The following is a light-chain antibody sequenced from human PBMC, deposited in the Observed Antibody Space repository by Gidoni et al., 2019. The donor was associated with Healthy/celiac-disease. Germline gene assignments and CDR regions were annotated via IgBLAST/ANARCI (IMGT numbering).Light chain of an antibody. CDR1: QGIRSW. CDR2: AAS. CDR3: QQANSFPLLT. Sequence: INRTKSPSSVSASVGDRVTITCRASQGIRSWLAWYQQKPGKAPKLLIYAASSLQSGVPSRFSGSGSGTDFTLTISSLQPEDFATYYCQQANSFPLLTFGGGTKVEIK. J-gene: IGKJ4*01. V-gene: IGKV1-12*01.